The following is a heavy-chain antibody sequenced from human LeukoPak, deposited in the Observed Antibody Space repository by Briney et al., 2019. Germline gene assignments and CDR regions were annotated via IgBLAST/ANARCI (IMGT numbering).Heavy chain of an antibody. D-gene: IGHD2-2*01. V-gene: IGHV1-2*02. CDR3: ARDVPGDFDS. J-gene: IGHJ4*02. CDR2: INPNNGGT. Sequence: GASVKVSCKTSGYTFTGHYMHWVRQAPGQGLEWMGWINPNNGGTDCAQKFQGRVTMTRDTSISTAYMELISLISDDTAVYYCARDVPGDFDSWGQGTLVTVSA. CDR1: GYTFTGHY.